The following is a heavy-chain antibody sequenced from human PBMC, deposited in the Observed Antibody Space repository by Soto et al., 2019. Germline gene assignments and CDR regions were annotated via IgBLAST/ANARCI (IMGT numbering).Heavy chain of an antibody. CDR2: IYYSGST. V-gene: IGHV4-31*03. D-gene: IGHD6-19*01. Sequence: PSETLSLTCTVSGGSISSGGYYWSWIRQHPGKGLEWIGYIYYSGSTYYNPSLKSRVTISVDTSKNQFSLKLSSVTAADTAVYYCSSGYSSGWYNNYFDYWGQGTLVTVSS. CDR3: SSGYSSGWYNNYFDY. J-gene: IGHJ4*02. CDR1: GGSISSGGYY.